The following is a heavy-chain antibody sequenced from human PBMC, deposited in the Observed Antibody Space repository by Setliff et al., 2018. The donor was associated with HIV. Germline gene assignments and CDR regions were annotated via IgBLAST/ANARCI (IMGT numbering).Heavy chain of an antibody. J-gene: IGHJ4*02. CDR2: INYSGST. Sequence: SETLSLTCTVSGGSISGGVHYWSWIRQHPGEGLEWIGYINYSGSTYYNPSLKSQVTISVDTSKNRLSLKLSSVTASDAAVYYCAGFSYNFWVYRFDHWGQGALVTVSS. D-gene: IGHD3-3*01. V-gene: IGHV4-31*01. CDR1: GGSISGGVHY. CDR3: AGFSYNFWVYRFDH.